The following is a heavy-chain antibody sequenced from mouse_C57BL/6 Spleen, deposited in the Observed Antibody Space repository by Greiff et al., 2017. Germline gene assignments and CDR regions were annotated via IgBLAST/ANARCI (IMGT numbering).Heavy chain of an antibody. Sequence: EVKLMESGGGLVKPGGSLKLSCAASGFTFRDYGMHWVRQAPEKGLEWVAYISGGSSTIYYADTVKGRFTITRDNAKNTHFLQMTSLRSEDAAMYYCARGWDYAMDYWGQGTSVTVSS. J-gene: IGHJ4*01. CDR2: ISGGSSTI. V-gene: IGHV5-17*01. CDR3: ARGWDYAMDY. D-gene: IGHD1-1*02. CDR1: GFTFRDYG.